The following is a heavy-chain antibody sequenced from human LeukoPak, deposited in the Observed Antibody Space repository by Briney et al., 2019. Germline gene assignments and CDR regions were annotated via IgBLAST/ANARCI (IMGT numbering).Heavy chain of an antibody. CDR1: GGTFSSYA. D-gene: IGHD3-9*01. V-gene: IGHV1-69*05. CDR2: IIPIFGTA. J-gene: IGHJ6*03. Sequence: ASVKVSCKASGGTFSSYAISWVRQAPGQGLEWMGGIIPIFGTANYAQKFQGRVTITTDESTSTAYMELSSLRSEDTAVYYCARVNRGPYFDWLGPDYYYYMDVWGKGTTVTVSS. CDR3: ARVNRGPYFDWLGPDYYYYMDV.